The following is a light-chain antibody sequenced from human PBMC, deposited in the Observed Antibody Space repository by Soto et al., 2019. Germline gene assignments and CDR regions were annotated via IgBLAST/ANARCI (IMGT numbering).Light chain of an antibody. CDR2: DAS. CDR3: QQYNSYPWT. Sequence: DIQMTQSPSTLSASVGDGVTITCRASQSISNRLAWYQQKPGEAPKYLIYDASTLDSGAPSRFSGSGSGTEFTLSISSLQPDYFATYYCQQYNSYPWTFGQGTKVEI. CDR1: QSISNR. V-gene: IGKV1-5*01. J-gene: IGKJ1*01.